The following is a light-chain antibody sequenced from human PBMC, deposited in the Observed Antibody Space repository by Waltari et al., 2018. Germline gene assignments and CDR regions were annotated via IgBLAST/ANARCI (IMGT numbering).Light chain of an antibody. V-gene: IGLV3-9*01. CDR1: NIGRTN. Sequence: SYELTQSLSVSVALGQTATITCRGKNIGRTNVHWYQQRPGQAPVLVIYRDNNRPSGIPERFSGSNSDNTATLTIDRAQAGDESDYYCQVWDSSTGVVFGGGTKLTVL. CDR2: RDN. J-gene: IGLJ2*01. CDR3: QVWDSSTGVV.